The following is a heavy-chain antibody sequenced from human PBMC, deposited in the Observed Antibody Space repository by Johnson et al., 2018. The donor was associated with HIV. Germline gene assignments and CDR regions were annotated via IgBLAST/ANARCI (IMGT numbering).Heavy chain of an antibody. CDR2: IWYDGSNK. CDR1: GFTFSSYS. D-gene: IGHD1-26*01. J-gene: IGHJ3*02. V-gene: IGHV3-33*08. CDR3: ARDGEWELEDAFDI. Sequence: QVQLVESGGGLVQPGGSLRLSCAASGFTFSSYSMHWVRQAPGKGLEWVAIIWYDGSNKYYADSVKGRFTISRDNSKNTLYLQMNSLRAEDTAVYYCARDGEWELEDAFDIWGQGTMVTVSS.